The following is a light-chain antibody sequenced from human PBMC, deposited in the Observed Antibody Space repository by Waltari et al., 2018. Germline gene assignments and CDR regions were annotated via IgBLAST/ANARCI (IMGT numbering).Light chain of an antibody. CDR3: SSFTTSSTLL. V-gene: IGLV2-14*03. J-gene: IGLJ2*01. CDR1: SSDVGGFYF. Sequence: QSALTQPASVSASPGESLTISCTATSSDVGGFYFVSWYQQHPAKAPKLLIYDVSNRPSGVSHRFSGSKSGNTASLTISGLQAEDEAVYYCSSFTTSSTLLFGGGTKLTVL. CDR2: DVS.